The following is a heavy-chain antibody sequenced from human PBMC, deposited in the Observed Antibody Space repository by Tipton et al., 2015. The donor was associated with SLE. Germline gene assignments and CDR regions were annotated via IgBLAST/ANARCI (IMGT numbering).Heavy chain of an antibody. CDR3: ALEMHSEMGRYLDY. V-gene: IGHV3-23*01. J-gene: IGHJ4*02. CDR1: GFTFSTYS. D-gene: IGHD5-24*01. Sequence: GSLRLSCAASGFTFSTYSLSWVRQAPGKGLEWVSTIGTSDNTYYADSVKGRFTISRDNSKSTLYLQMNSLGAEDSALYQCALEMHSEMGRYLDYWGQGALLTVSS. CDR2: IGTSDNT.